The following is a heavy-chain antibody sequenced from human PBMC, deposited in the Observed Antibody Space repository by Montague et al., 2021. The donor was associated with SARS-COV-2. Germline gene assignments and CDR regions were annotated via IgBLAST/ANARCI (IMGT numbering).Heavy chain of an antibody. CDR2: IYYSGST. D-gene: IGHD3-3*01. CDR1: GGSISSSSYY. J-gene: IGHJ5*02. CDR3: ARQKRRITIFGVVIPPVWPWFDP. Sequence: SETLSLTCTVSGGSISSSSYYWGWIRQPPGKGLEWIGSIYYSGSTYYNPSLKSRVTISVDTSKNQFSLKLSSVTAADTAVYYCARQKRRITIFGVVIPPVWPWFDPGGQGALVTVSA. V-gene: IGHV4-39*01.